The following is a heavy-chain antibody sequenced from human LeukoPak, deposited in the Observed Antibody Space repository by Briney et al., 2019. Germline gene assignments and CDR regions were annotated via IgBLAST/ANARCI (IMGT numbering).Heavy chain of an antibody. Sequence: ASVKVSCKASGGAFSSYNFHLVRQAPGQGLEWMGWINPDSGATNYAQKVQGSVTTTWDTSISTAYMELNSLRSDDTAVYYCATGGGYFYDYWGQGTLVTVSS. CDR3: ATGGGYFYDY. D-gene: IGHD3-10*01. CDR1: GGAFSSYN. CDR2: INPDSGAT. J-gene: IGHJ4*02. V-gene: IGHV1-2*02.